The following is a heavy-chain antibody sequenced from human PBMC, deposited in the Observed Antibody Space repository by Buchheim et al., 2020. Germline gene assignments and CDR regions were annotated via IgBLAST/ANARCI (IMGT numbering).Heavy chain of an antibody. V-gene: IGHV3-30*18. CDR2: ISYDGSSK. Sequence: QVQLVESGGGVVQPGRSLRLSCAASGFTFSSYGMHWVRQAPGKGLEWLAVISYDGSSKNYGDSVKSRFTISRDNSKNTVYLQMNSLRAEDTAVYYCAKIIVTVGPIAYDDWGQGTL. CDR3: AKIIVTVGPIAYDD. J-gene: IGHJ4*02. D-gene: IGHD2-15*01. CDR1: GFTFSSYG.